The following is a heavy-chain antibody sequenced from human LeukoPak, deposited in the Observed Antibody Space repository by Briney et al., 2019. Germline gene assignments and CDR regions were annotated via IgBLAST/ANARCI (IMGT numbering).Heavy chain of an antibody. D-gene: IGHD3-9*01. Sequence: GASVKVSCKASGYTFTSYYMHWVRQAPGQGLEWMGIINPSGGSTSYAQKFQGRVTMTRDTSISTAYMELSRLRSDDTAVCYCARLTGSNAFDIWGQGTMVTVSS. CDR3: ARLTGSNAFDI. V-gene: IGHV1-46*01. CDR1: GYTFTSYY. J-gene: IGHJ3*02. CDR2: INPSGGST.